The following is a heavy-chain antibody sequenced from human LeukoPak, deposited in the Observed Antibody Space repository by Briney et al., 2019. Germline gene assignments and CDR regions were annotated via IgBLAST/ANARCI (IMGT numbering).Heavy chain of an antibody. CDR2: INPNSGGT. D-gene: IGHD2-2*01. J-gene: IGHJ3*02. Sequence: PRASVKVSCKASGYTFIGYYIHWVRQAPGQGLEWMGWINPNSGGTNYAQKFQDWVTMTRDTSIRTAYMEMSRLRSDDTAVYYCARDLEGVVAGSFEIWGRGTLVTVSP. V-gene: IGHV1-2*04. CDR1: GYTFIGYY. CDR3: ARDLEGVVAGSFEI.